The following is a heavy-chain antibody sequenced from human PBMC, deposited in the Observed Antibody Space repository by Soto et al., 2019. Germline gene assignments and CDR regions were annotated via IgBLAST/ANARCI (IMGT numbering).Heavy chain of an antibody. CDR3: ARHAYYGDYAFDL. D-gene: IGHD4-17*01. CDR2: IYYTEST. CDR1: GGSISTYY. V-gene: IGHV4-59*08. J-gene: IGHJ3*01. Sequence: QVQLQESGPRLVKPSGTLSLTCSISGGSISTYYWSWIRQPPGKGLEWIGFIYYTESTRYNPSLSSRVTISLDTSKNQFSLRLSSVTAADTAVYYCARHAYYGDYAFDLWGQGTMVTVSA.